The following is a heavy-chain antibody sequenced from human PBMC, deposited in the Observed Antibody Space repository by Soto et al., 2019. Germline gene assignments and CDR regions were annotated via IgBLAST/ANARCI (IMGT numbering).Heavy chain of an antibody. CDR3: ARKIAASFPPDY. D-gene: IGHD6-13*01. Sequence: GGSLRLSCAASGFTFSSYSMNWVRQAPGKGLEWVSSISSSSSYIYYADSVKGRFTISRDNAKNSLYLQMNSLRAEDTAVYYCARKIAASFPPDYWGQGTLVTVSS. CDR2: ISSSSSYI. V-gene: IGHV3-21*01. CDR1: GFTFSSYS. J-gene: IGHJ4*02.